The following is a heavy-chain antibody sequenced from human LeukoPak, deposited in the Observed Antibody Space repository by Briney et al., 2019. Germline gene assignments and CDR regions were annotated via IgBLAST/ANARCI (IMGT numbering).Heavy chain of an antibody. D-gene: IGHD2-2*01. CDR3: ARGDCSSTSCSYFDY. CDR2: INHSGST. J-gene: IGHJ4*02. V-gene: IGHV4-34*01. Sequence: SETLSLTCAVYGGSFSGYYWSWIRPPPGKGLEWVGEINHSGSTNYNPSLKSRVTIPVDTSKNQFFLKLSSVTAADTGVYYCARGDCSSTSCSYFDYWGQGTLVTVSS. CDR1: GGSFSGYY.